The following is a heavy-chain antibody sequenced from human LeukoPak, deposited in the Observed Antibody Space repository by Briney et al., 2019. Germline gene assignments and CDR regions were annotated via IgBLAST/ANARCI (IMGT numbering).Heavy chain of an antibody. J-gene: IGHJ4*02. V-gene: IGHV4-39*07. CDR3: ARVGSIHSGLAPDY. Sequence: SETLSLTCTVSGASINTNNCYWGWIRQPPGKGLEWIGSIYYSGSTYYNPSLKSRVTISIDTSKTQFSLKLSSVTAADTAVYYCARVGSIHSGLAPDYWGQGTLVTVSS. D-gene: IGHD5-12*01. CDR2: IYYSGST. CDR1: GASINTNNCY.